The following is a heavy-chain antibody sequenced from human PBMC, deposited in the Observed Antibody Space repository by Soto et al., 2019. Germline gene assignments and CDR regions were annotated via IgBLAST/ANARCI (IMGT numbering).Heavy chain of an antibody. D-gene: IGHD5-18*01. CDR2: ISSSSSYI. CDR1: GVTFSRYS. Sequence: PGGSRRLSCAASGVTFSRYSLNWVRQAPGKGLEWVSSISSSSSYIFYADSVKGRFTISRDNAKNSLYLQMNSLRAEDTAVYYCARDQPGYSYGYGLGYWGQGTLVTVSS. J-gene: IGHJ4*02. V-gene: IGHV3-21*01. CDR3: ARDQPGYSYGYGLGY.